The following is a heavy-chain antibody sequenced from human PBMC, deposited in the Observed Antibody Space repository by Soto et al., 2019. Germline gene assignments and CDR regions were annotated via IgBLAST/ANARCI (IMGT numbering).Heavy chain of an antibody. Sequence: QLQLQESGPGLVKPSQTLSLTGTFSGGSISSGGYNWSGIGRHPGKGLEWIGYIYYSGSTYYNPSLKSRVTISVDTSKNQFSLKLSSVTAADTAVYYCAREGFYSPADYWGQGTLVTVSS. V-gene: IGHV4-31*03. CDR3: AREGFYSPADY. CDR2: IYYSGST. J-gene: IGHJ4*02. CDR1: GGSISSGGYN. D-gene: IGHD2-21*01.